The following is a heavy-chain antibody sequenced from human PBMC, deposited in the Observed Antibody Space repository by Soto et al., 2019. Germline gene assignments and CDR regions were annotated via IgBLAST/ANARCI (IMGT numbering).Heavy chain of an antibody. V-gene: IGHV1-2*04. D-gene: IGHD3-10*01. Sequence: ASVKVSCKASGYTFTSYAMHWVRQAPGQGLEWMGWINPNSGGTNYAQKFQGWVTMTRDTSISTAYMELSRLRSDDTAVYYCARDSGREAFDIWGQGTMVTVSS. J-gene: IGHJ3*02. CDR1: GYTFTSYA. CDR3: ARDSGREAFDI. CDR2: INPNSGGT.